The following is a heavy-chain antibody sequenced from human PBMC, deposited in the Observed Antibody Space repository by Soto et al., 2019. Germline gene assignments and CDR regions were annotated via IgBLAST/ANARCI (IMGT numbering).Heavy chain of an antibody. J-gene: IGHJ4*02. CDR2: IWYDGSNK. V-gene: IGHV3-33*01. CDR1: GFTFSSYG. D-gene: IGHD6-19*01. CDR3: ARDSRHWLAEIDY. Sequence: PGGSLRLSCAASGFTFSSYGMHWVCQAPGKGLEWVAVIWYDGSNKYYADSVKGRFTISRDNSKNTLYLQMNSLRAEDTAVYYFARDSRHWLAEIDYRAQGTLVTGSS.